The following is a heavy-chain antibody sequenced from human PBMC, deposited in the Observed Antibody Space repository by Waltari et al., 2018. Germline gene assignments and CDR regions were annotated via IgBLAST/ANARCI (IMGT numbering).Heavy chain of an antibody. CDR1: GFIFSNYW. CDR3: ARDSLATGYWYFDQ. V-gene: IGHV3-7*01. D-gene: IGHD6-25*01. J-gene: IGHJ2*01. CDR2: IKQDGSET. Sequence: LVQPGGSLKLSCAASGFIFSNYWMSCVRQAPGKGLEWVASIKQDGSETYFVDSLKGRFTISRDNTENLMYRQMDSVRAEDTAHYYCARDSLATGYWYFDQWGRGTLVTVSS.